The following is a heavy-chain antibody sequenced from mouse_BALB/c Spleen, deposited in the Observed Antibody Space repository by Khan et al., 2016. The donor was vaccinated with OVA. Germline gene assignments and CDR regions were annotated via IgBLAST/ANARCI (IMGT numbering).Heavy chain of an antibody. J-gene: IGHJ3*01. CDR2: IDPENGNT. D-gene: IGHD2-3*01. CDR1: GFNIKDYY. V-gene: IGHV14-1*02. CDR3: AREGYSPWFAY. Sequence: VQLQQSGAELVRPGALVKLSCKASGFNIKDYYIHWVKQRPEQGLEWIGWIDPENGNTIYDPKFLGKASITADTSSNTAYLQLSSLTSEDTAVYYCAREGYSPWFAYWGQGTLVTVSA.